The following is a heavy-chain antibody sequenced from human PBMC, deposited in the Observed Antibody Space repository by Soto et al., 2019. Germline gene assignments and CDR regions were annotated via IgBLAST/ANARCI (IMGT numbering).Heavy chain of an antibody. CDR3: ARGSGGYSYYGVDA. D-gene: IGHD3-16*01. J-gene: IGHJ6*02. CDR1: GFVFSGYA. CDR2: ISYDGSNK. Sequence: QVQLVESGGGVVQPGRSLRLSCAASGFVFSGYAMHWVRQAPGKGLEWVALISYDGSNKYYADSVRGRFTICRDSSKNTMYLQMNSLRPEDTAVFFCARGSGGYSYYGVDAWGQGTMVTVSS. V-gene: IGHV3-30-3*01.